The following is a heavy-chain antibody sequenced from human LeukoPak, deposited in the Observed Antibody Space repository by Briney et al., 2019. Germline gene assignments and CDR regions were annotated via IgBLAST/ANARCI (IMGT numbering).Heavy chain of an antibody. CDR2: ISGSGGST. Sequence: QTGGSLRLSCAASGFTFSSYAMSWVRQAPGKGLEWVSAISGSGGSTYSADSVKGRFTISRDNSKNTLYLQMNSLRAEDTAVYYCAKDGPAEADYDFWSGYYTGLGYFDYWGQGTLVTVSS. V-gene: IGHV3-23*01. D-gene: IGHD3-3*01. CDR1: GFTFSSYA. J-gene: IGHJ4*02. CDR3: AKDGPAEADYDFWSGYYTGLGYFDY.